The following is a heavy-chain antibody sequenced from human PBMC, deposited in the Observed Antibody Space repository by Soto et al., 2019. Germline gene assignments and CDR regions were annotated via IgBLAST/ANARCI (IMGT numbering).Heavy chain of an antibody. CDR3: ARDETVLGFDY. J-gene: IGHJ4*02. CDR2: IYTSGST. D-gene: IGHD2-15*01. CDR1: GVSITNYY. V-gene: IGHV4-4*07. Sequence: EALSVTGAVSGVSITNYYWAWIRQPAGKGLEWVGRIYTSGSTNYNPSLKSRVTMSVDTSKNQFSLKLSSVTAADTAVYYCARDETVLGFDYWGQGTLVTVYS.